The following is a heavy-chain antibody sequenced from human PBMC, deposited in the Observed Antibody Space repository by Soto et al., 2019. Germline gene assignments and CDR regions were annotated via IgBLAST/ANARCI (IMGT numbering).Heavy chain of an antibody. D-gene: IGHD2-2*01. V-gene: IGHV3-23*01. Sequence: GGSLRLSCAASGFTFSSYAMSWVRQAPGKGLEWVSAISGSGGSTYYADSVKGRFTISRDNSKNTLYLQMNSLRAEDTAVYYWAKDLIGVVPDASYYFDYWGQGTLVTVPQ. J-gene: IGHJ4*02. CDR3: AKDLIGVVPDASYYFDY. CDR2: ISGSGGST. CDR1: GFTFSSYA.